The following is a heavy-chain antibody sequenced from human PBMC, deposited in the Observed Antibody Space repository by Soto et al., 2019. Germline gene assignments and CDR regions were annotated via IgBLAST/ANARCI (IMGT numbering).Heavy chain of an antibody. CDR1: GFTFSSYA. CDR2: ISGSGSTI. J-gene: IGHJ4*02. D-gene: IGHD3-22*01. Sequence: GGSLRLSCAASGFTFSSYAVSWVRQAPGKGPEWISSISGSGSTIYYADSVKGRFTISRDNSKNTLYLQMSSLRAEDTAVYYCAKVFYYYDSSGYYYFDYWGRGTLVTVSS. CDR3: AKVFYYYDSSGYYYFDY. V-gene: IGHV3-23*01.